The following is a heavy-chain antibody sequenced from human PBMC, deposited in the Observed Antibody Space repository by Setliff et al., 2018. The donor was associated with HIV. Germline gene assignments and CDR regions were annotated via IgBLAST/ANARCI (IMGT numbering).Heavy chain of an antibody. V-gene: IGHV4-61*10. CDR2: ISSSGST. CDR3: ARGLTSRRGNWFDP. D-gene: IGHD3-10*01. J-gene: IGHJ5*02. Sequence: SETLSLTCSVSGGSVSSSGYYWSWIRQSAEKGLEWIGHISSSGSTNYSPSLRSRVIMSVDTSQNLFSLILTSVTAADTAVYYCARGLTSRRGNWFDPWGQGTLVTVSS. CDR1: GGSVSSSGYY.